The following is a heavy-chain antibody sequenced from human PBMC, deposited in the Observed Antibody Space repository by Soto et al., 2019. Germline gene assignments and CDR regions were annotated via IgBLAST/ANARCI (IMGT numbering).Heavy chain of an antibody. CDR1: GGSISRSSYY. CDR2: IYYSGST. CDR3: ARHYFGPRAVRYFDY. V-gene: IGHV4-39*01. D-gene: IGHD3-10*01. J-gene: IGHJ4*02. Sequence: SETLSLTCTVSGGSISRSSYYWGWIRQPPGKGLEWIGSIYYSGSTYYNPSLKSRVTISVDTSRNQFSLKLSSVTAADTAVYYCARHYFGPRAVRYFDYWGQGTLVTVSS.